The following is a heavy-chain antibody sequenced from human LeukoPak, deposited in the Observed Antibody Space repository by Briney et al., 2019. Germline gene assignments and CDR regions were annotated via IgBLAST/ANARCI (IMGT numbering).Heavy chain of an antibody. CDR3: ARDGIVGAAYY. D-gene: IGHD1-26*01. CDR1: GYTFTISY. CDR2: INPSGGGT. V-gene: IGHV1-46*01. Sequence: GASVKVSCKASGYTFTISYLHWVRQAPGQGLEWMGIINPSGGGTSYAQKFQGRVTMTRDTSTSTVYMELSSLRSEDTAVYYCARDGIVGAAYYWGQGTLVTVSS. J-gene: IGHJ4*02.